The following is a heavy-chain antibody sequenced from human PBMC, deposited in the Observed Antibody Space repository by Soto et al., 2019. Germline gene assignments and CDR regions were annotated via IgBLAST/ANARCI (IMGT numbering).Heavy chain of an antibody. Sequence: GGSLRLSCAASGFTFSSYGMHWVRQAPGKGLEWVAVIWYDGSNKYYADSVKGRFTISCDNSKNTLYLQMNSLRAEDTAVYYCARDGGTTMMDVWGQGTTVTVSS. CDR2: IWYDGSNK. D-gene: IGHD3-10*01. CDR1: GFTFSSYG. V-gene: IGHV3-33*01. CDR3: ARDGGTTMMDV. J-gene: IGHJ6*02.